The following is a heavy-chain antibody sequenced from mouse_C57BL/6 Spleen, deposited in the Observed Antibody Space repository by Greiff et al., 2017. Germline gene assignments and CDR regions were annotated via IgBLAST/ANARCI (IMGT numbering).Heavy chain of an antibody. V-gene: IGHV1-4*01. J-gene: IGHJ1*03. CDR1: GYTFTSYT. CDR2: INPSSGYT. CDR3: AISYDYEGFDV. Sequence: VQLQQSGAELARPGASVKMSCKASGYTFTSYTMHWVKQRPGQGLEWIGYINPSSGYTKYNQKFKDKATLTADKSSSTAYMQLSSLTSEDSAVYYCAISYDYEGFDVWGTGTTVTVSS. D-gene: IGHD2-4*01.